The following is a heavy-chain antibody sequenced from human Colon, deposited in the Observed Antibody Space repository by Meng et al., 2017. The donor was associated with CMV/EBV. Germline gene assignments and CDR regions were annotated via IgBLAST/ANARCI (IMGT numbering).Heavy chain of an antibody. D-gene: IGHD3-10*02. J-gene: IGHJ4*02. V-gene: IGHV3-30*02. Sequence: GGSLRLSCASSELTFGSYGMHWVRQAPGKGLEWVAFIRYDGAVTYYADSVKGRFTISRDSSTNTLSLQMHSLRADDTAVYYCAKSLFGAGQLAYFDYWGQGTLVTVSS. CDR3: AKSLFGAGQLAYFDY. CDR1: ELTFGSYG. CDR2: IRYDGAVT.